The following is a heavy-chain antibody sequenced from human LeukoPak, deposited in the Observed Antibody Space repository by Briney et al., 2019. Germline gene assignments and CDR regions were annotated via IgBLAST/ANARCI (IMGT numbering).Heavy chain of an antibody. CDR3: ARNVDTAMVDAFDI. Sequence: SETLSLTCTVSGGSISSSSYYWGWIRQPPGKGLEWIESIYYSGSTYYNPTLKSRVTISVDTSKNQFSLKLSSVTAADTAVYYCARNVDTAMVDAFDIWGQGTMVTVSS. J-gene: IGHJ3*02. D-gene: IGHD5-18*01. V-gene: IGHV4-39*07. CDR2: IYYSGST. CDR1: GGSISSSSYY.